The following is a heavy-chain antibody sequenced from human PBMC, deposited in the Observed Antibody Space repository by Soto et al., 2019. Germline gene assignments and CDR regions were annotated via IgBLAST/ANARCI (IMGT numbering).Heavy chain of an antibody. V-gene: IGHV1-69*12. CDR3: VRVVAIPGYPDN. D-gene: IGHD5-12*01. Sequence: QVQLVQSGAEVRQPASSVKVSCKTSGGTFSSYAISWVRQAPGQGLEWRGGIVPIVDTSTYAQKFQGRVTITADEFTSTGYMELSSLRSDDTAVYYCVRVVAIPGYPDNWGQGTLVTVSS. CDR2: IVPIVDTS. CDR1: GGTFSSYA. J-gene: IGHJ4*02.